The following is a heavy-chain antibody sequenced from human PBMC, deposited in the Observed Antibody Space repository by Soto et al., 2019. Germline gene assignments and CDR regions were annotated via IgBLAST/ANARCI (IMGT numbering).Heavy chain of an antibody. J-gene: IGHJ3*02. CDR2: ISAYNGNT. Sequence: ASVKVSCKASGYTFTSYGISWVRQTPGRGLEWMGWISAYNGNTNYAQKLQGRVTMTTDTSTSTAYMELRSLRSDDTAVYYCARVGFEYSSSSRAFDIWGQGTMVTVSS. CDR1: GYTFTSYG. D-gene: IGHD6-6*01. V-gene: IGHV1-18*04. CDR3: ARVGFEYSSSSRAFDI.